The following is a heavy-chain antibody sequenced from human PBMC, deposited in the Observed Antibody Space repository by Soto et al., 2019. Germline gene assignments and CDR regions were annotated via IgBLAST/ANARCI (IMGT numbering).Heavy chain of an antibody. V-gene: IGHV1-8*01. CDR1: GYTFTSYD. CDR3: ALIAAAGPPYYYYGMDV. J-gene: IGHJ6*02. D-gene: IGHD6-13*01. Sequence: GASVKVSCKASGYTFTSYDINWVRQATEQGLEWMGWMNPNSGNTGYAQKFQGRVTMTRNTSTSTAYMELSSLRSEDTAVYYCALIAAAGPPYYYYGMDVWGQGTTVTVSS. CDR2: MNPNSGNT.